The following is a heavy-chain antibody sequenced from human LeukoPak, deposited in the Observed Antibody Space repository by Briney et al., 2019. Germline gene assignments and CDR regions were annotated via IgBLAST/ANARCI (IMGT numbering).Heavy chain of an antibody. Sequence: GASVKVSCKASGYTFTSYAMHWVRQAPGQRLEWMGWINAGNGNTKYSQKFQGRVTITRDTSASTAYMELSSLRSEDTAVYYCARSGGGYLDFDYWGQGTLVTVS. CDR3: ARSGGGYLDFDY. J-gene: IGHJ4*02. D-gene: IGHD2-21*02. V-gene: IGHV1-3*01. CDR2: INAGNGNT. CDR1: GYTFTSYA.